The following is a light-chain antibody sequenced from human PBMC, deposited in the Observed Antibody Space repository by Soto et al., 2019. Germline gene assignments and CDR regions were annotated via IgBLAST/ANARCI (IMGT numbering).Light chain of an antibody. CDR3: QQSYSTPLT. Sequence: DIQMTQSPSSLSASVGDRVTITCRASQSISSYFNWYQQKPGKAPKLLIYAASSLQSGVPSRFSGSGSGTDFTLTISSLQPEDFATYYCQQSYSTPLTFGGGTKVDI. J-gene: IGKJ4*01. CDR2: AAS. CDR1: QSISSY. V-gene: IGKV1-39*01.